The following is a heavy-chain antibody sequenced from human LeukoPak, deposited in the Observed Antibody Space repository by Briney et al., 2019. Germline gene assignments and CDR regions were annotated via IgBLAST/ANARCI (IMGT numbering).Heavy chain of an antibody. D-gene: IGHD4-11*01. CDR1: GDSVSSNSVA. CDR3: ARWVHSLAHFDY. J-gene: IGHJ4*02. Sequence: SQTLSLTCAISGDSVSSNSVAWNWIRQSPSRGLEWLGRTSYRSKWSDDYAVSVKGRITIIPDTSKNQFSLQLHSVTLEDTALYYCARWVHSLAHFDYWGQGTLVTVSS. V-gene: IGHV6-1*01. CDR2: TSYRSKWSD.